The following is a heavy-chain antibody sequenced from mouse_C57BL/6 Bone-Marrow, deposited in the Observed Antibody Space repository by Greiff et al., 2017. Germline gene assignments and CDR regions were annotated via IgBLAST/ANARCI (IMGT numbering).Heavy chain of an antibody. J-gene: IGHJ4*01. V-gene: IGHV1-7*01. D-gene: IGHD2-4*01. Sequence: VHLVESGAELAKPGASVKLSCKASGYTFTSYWMHWVKQRPGQGLEWIGYINPSSGYTKYNQKFKDKATLTADKSSSTAYMQLSSLTYEDAAVYYCARTGGIYYDYQQTPYYYAMDYWGQGTSVTVSS. CDR2: INPSSGYT. CDR1: GYTFTSYW. CDR3: ARTGGIYYDYQQTPYYYAMDY.